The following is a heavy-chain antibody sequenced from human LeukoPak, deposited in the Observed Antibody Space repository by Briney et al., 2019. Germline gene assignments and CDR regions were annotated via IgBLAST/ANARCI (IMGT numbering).Heavy chain of an antibody. V-gene: IGHV4-34*01. D-gene: IGHD3-16*02. CDR1: GGSFNGYY. CDR2: INHRGNT. Sequence: SETLSLTCALYGGSFNGYYWSWIRQAPGKGLEYIGEINHRGNTNYNPSLKSRLTISIDTSKNQLSLNLTSVTAADTAVYYCARGGGVHLGLSSENAFNIRGQGTLVTVSS. CDR3: ARGGGVHLGLSSENAFNI. J-gene: IGHJ3*02.